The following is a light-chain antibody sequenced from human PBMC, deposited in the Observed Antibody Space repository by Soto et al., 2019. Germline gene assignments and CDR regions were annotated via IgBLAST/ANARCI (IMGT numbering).Light chain of an antibody. CDR1: SDDVGAYNS. V-gene: IGLV2-23*01. J-gene: IGLJ1*01. Sequence: QSVLAQPASVSGSPGQSITISCTGTSDDVGAYNSVSWYQQLPHKAPQVILYKGTQRPSGVSSRFSGSTSGNAASLTISGLQADDEADYFCCSSEPESTYVFGTGTKVTVL. CDR2: KGT. CDR3: CSSEPESTYV.